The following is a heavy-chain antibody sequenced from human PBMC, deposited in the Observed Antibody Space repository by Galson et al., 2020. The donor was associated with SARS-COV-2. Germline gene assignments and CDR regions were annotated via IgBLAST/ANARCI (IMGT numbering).Heavy chain of an antibody. CDR2: ISSSGNVI. CDR3: GRLGGLWFGEPVDN. J-gene: IGHJ4*02. V-gene: IGHV3-11*01. CDR1: GFIFSDYC. Sequence: GESLKISCAASGFIFSDYCMTWIRQTPGKGLEWVSHISSSGNVIYYADFVEGRFSISRDNAKKSLYLQMDSLRAEDTAVYYCGRLGGLWFGEPVDNWGQGTLVTVSS. D-gene: IGHD3-10*01.